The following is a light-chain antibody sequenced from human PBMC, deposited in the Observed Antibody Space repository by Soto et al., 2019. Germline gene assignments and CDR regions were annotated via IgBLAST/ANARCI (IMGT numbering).Light chain of an antibody. J-gene: IGKJ1*01. CDR2: AAS. Sequence: AIRMTQSPSSLSASTGDRVTITCRASQGISSYLAWYQQKPGKAPKLLIYAASTLQSGVPSRFSGSGSGTDFTLTISCLQSEDFATYDCQQYYSYPRTLGQGTKVEIK. CDR1: QGISSY. V-gene: IGKV1-8*01. CDR3: QQYYSYPRT.